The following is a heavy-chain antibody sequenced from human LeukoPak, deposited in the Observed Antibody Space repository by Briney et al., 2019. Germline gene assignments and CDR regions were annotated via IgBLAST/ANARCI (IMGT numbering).Heavy chain of an antibody. Sequence: PSDTLSLTCAVSGYSISSSNWWGWIRQPPGKGLEWIGTIYHSGSTYYNPSLKSRFTISIDTSKNQFSLKLSSVTAADTAVYYCARVSFNGRNDYWGQGTLVTVSS. J-gene: IGHJ4*02. V-gene: IGHV4-28*03. CDR3: ARVSFNGRNDY. CDR1: GYSISSSNW. CDR2: IYHSGST.